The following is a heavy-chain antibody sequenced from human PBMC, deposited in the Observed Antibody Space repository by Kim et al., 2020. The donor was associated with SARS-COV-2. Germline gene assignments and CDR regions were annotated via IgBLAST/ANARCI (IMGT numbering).Heavy chain of an antibody. D-gene: IGHD1-1*01. J-gene: IGHJ2*01. V-gene: IGHV2-70*12. CDR2: IDYDDDK. CDR3: ARSTALTTPLISPGDWYFDL. Sequence: SGPTLVKPTQTLRLTCTFSGFSLSTSGMSVSWIRQPPGKTLEWLALIDYDDDKFYSTSLKTRLTISRDTSKNQVVLTMTNMNPVDTATYYCARSTALTTPLISPGDWYFDLWGRGTLVTVSS. CDR1: GFSLSTSGMS.